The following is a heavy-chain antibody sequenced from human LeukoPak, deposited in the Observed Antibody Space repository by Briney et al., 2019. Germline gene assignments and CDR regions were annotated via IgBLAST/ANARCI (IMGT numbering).Heavy chain of an antibody. CDR3: ARVVDADAFDI. CDR1: GFTFSSYS. CDR2: ISSSSSYI. J-gene: IGHJ3*02. V-gene: IGHV3-21*01. D-gene: IGHD2-15*01. Sequence: GSLGLSCAASGFTFSSYSMNWVRQAPGKGLEWVSSISSSSSYIYYADSVKGRFTISRDNAKNSLYLQMNSLRAEDTAVYYCARVVDADAFDIWGQGTMVTVSS.